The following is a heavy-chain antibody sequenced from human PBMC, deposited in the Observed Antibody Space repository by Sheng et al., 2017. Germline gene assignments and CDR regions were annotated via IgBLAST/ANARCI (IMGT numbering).Heavy chain of an antibody. CDR3: ARDSPLEDYYDTRGIWFDP. J-gene: IGHJ5*02. Sequence: QVQLVQSGAEVKKPGASVKVSCKASGYTFTGYYMHWVRQAPGQGLEWMGWINPNSGGTNYAQKFQGRVTMTRDTSISTAYMELSRLRSDDTAVYYCARDSPLEDYYDTRGIWFDPWGQGTLVTVSS. V-gene: IGHV1-2*02. CDR2: INPNSGGT. D-gene: IGHD3-22*01. CDR1: GYTFTGYY.